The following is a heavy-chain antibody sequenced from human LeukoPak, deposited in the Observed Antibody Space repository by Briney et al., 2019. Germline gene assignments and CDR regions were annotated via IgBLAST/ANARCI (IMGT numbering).Heavy chain of an antibody. CDR1: GGSISTNKW. CDR2: IYHTGST. D-gene: IGHD2-2*01. CDR3: ARECSTTSCYVDRYYYYGMDV. V-gene: IGHV4-4*02. Sequence: SETLSLTCAVSGGSISTNKWWSWVRQPPGKGLEWIGEIYHTGSTNYSPSLRSRVTMSIDKSNNQFSLNLNSVTAADTAVYYCARECSTTSCYVDRYYYYGMDVWGQGTTVTVSS. J-gene: IGHJ6*02.